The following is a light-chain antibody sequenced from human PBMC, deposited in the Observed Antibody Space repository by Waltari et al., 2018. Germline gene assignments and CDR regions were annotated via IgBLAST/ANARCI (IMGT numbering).Light chain of an antibody. CDR2: EAS. V-gene: IGKV3-11*01. CDR3: QHRIDWPHT. J-gene: IGKJ2*01. Sequence: EIVLTQSPATLSLSPGERATLSCRASQSVSSYLGWYQQKPGQAPRLLIYEASNRATGIPARFSGSGSGTDFTLTISSLEPEDFAVYYRQHRIDWPHTFGQGTKLEIK. CDR1: QSVSSY.